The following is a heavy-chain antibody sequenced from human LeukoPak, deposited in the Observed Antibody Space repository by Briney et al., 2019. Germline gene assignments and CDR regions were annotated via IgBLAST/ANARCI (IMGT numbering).Heavy chain of an antibody. J-gene: IGHJ4*02. CDR3: GKTTTGCSGRYPGWPVDY. CDR2: IFGSGGSA. V-gene: IGHV3-23*01. Sequence: GGSLRLSCAASGFTFNSYAMYWVRQAPGKGLEWVSGIFGSGGSAHYADSVKGRFTISRDNSKNTVYLQMDSLRVEDTAVYYCGKTTTGCSGRYPGWPVDYWGQGTLVTVSS. D-gene: IGHD6-19*01. CDR1: GFTFNSYA.